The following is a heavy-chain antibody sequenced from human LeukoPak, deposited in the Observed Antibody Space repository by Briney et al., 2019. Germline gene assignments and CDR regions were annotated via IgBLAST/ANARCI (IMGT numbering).Heavy chain of an antibody. V-gene: IGHV1-2*02. D-gene: IGHD5-24*01. CDR1: GYTFTGYY. Sequence: ASVKVSCKASGYTFTGYYMHWVRQAPGQGLEWMGWINPNSGGTNYAQKFQGRVTMTRDTSISTAYMELSRLRSDDTAVYYCARVERDGYNLDFDYWGQGTLLAVSS. J-gene: IGHJ4*02. CDR3: ARVERDGYNLDFDY. CDR2: INPNSGGT.